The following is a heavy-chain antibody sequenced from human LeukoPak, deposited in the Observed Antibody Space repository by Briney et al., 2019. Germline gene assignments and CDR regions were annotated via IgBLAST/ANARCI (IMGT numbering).Heavy chain of an antibody. CDR3: ARGGKEVTMVRGVISPPFDY. CDR2: IYHSGST. Sequence: SETLSLTCSVSGGSISNYYWNWIRQTPGKGLEWIGYIYHSGSTYYNPSLKSRVTISLDTSKKQFSLKLSSVTAADTAVYYCARGGKEVTMVRGVISPPFDYWGQGTLVTVSS. V-gene: IGHV4-59*01. J-gene: IGHJ4*02. CDR1: GGSISNYY. D-gene: IGHD3-10*01.